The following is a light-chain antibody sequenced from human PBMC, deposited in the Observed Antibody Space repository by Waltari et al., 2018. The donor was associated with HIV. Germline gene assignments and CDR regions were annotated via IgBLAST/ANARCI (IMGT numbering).Light chain of an antibody. J-gene: IGLJ2*01. Sequence: QSVLTQPPSVPGVPGPRVTISCTGNSSNTGAGYNVHWYQQLPRTAPKLLIFSTINRPSGVPDRFSDSKSGTSASLAITGLQAEDEADYDCQSYDSSLSGSIFGGGTKLTVL. CDR1: SSNTGAGYN. CDR3: QSYDSSLSGSI. V-gene: IGLV1-40*01. CDR2: STI.